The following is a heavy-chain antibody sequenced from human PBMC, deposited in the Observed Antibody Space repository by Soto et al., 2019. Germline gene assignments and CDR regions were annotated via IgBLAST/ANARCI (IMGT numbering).Heavy chain of an antibody. V-gene: IGHV1-69*13. CDR1: GGTFSSYA. Sequence: SVKASCKASGGTFSSYAISWLRESPGQGLEWMGGIIPIFGTANYAQKFQGRVTITADESTSTAYMELSSLRSEDTAVYYCAQHYYYYYYGMDVWGQGTTVTVSS. CDR2: IIPIFGTA. CDR3: AQHYYYYYYGMDV. J-gene: IGHJ6*02.